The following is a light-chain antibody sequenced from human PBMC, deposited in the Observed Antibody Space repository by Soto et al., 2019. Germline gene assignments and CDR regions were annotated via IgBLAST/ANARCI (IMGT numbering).Light chain of an antibody. CDR2: AVS. CDR1: SSDVGGYNY. V-gene: IGLV2-8*01. CDR3: SSYAGSNNLV. Sequence: QAVVTQPPSASGSPGQSVTISCTGTSSDVGGYNYVSWYQQHPGKAPKVLIYAVSKRPSGVPDRFSGSKSGNTASLTVSGLQADDEADYYCSSYAGSNNLVFGTGTKVTVL. J-gene: IGLJ1*01.